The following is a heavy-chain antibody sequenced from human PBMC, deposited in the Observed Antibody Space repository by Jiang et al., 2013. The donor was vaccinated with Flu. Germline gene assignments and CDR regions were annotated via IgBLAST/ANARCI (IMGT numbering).Heavy chain of an antibody. D-gene: IGHD5-24*01. J-gene: IGHJ2*01. Sequence: GAEVKKPGESLKISCKGSGYSFTSYWIAWVRQMPGKGLEWMGIIFPADSDTRNSPSFQGQVTISADKSISTAYLQWSSLKASDTAMYYCARHGEMATITYWYFDLWGRGTLVTVSS. CDR2: IFPADSDT. V-gene: IGHV5-51*01. CDR1: GYSFTSYW. CDR3: ARHGEMATITYWYFDL.